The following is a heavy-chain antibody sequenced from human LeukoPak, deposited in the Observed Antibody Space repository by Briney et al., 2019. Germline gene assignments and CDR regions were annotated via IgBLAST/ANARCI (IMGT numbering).Heavy chain of an antibody. J-gene: IGHJ3*02. CDR3: ARGIVPAAIAFGDAFDI. Sequence: ASVKVSCKASGYTFTSYGISWVRQAPGQGLEWMGWISAYNGNTNYAQKLQGRVTMTTDTSTSTAYMELRSLRSDDTAVYYCARGIVPAAIAFGDAFDIWGQGTMVTVFS. CDR1: GYTFTSYG. V-gene: IGHV1-18*01. D-gene: IGHD2-2*01. CDR2: ISAYNGNT.